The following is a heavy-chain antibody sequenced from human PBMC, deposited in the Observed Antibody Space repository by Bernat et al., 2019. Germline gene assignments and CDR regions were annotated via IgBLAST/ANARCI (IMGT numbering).Heavy chain of an antibody. CDR1: GFTFSSYS. Sequence: EVQLVESGGGLVKPGGSLRLSCAASGFTFSSYSMNWVRQAPGKGLEWVSSISISCSYIYYEDSVKGRFTISGDNAKNSLYLQMNSLRAEDTAVYYCANLPVGTTGTNFDYWGQGTLVTVSS. J-gene: IGHJ4*02. CDR2: ISISCSYI. V-gene: IGHV3-21*01. D-gene: IGHD1-1*01. CDR3: ANLPVGTTGTNFDY.